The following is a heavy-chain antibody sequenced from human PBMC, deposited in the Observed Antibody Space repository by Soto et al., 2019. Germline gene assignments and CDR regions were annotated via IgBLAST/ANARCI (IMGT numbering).Heavy chain of an antibody. Sequence: GGSLRLSCAASGFTFSSYAMSWVRQAPGKGLEWVSAISGSGGSTYYADSVKGRFTISRDNSKNTLYLQMNSLRAEDTAVYYCAKPVQYCSGGSCYIGGFDYWGQGTLVTVSS. CDR2: ISGSGGST. V-gene: IGHV3-23*01. CDR1: GFTFSSYA. J-gene: IGHJ4*02. CDR3: AKPVQYCSGGSCYIGGFDY. D-gene: IGHD2-15*01.